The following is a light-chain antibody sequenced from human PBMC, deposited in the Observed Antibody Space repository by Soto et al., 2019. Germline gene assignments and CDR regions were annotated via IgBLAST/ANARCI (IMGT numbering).Light chain of an antibody. J-gene: IGKJ5*01. CDR3: QKYNNWPPIT. CDR2: GAS. CDR1: QSVSSN. Sequence: EIVMTQAQATLSVSPGERATLSCRASQSVSSNLAWYQQKPGQAPRLLIYGASTRATGIPDRFSGSGSGTEFTLTISSLLSEDLAVYYCQKYNNWPPITVGQGTRLEIK. V-gene: IGKV3-15*01.